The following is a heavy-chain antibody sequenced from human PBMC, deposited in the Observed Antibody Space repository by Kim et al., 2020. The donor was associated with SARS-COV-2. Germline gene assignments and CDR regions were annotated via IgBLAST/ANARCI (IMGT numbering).Heavy chain of an antibody. CDR1: GFTFSNAW. CDR3: TTGSKLLYVWYYYYYGMDV. V-gene: IGHV3-15*01. J-gene: IGHJ6*02. Sequence: GGSLRLSCAASGFTFSNAWMSWVRQAPGKGLEWVGRIKSKTDGGTTDYAAPVKGRFTISRDDSKNTLYLQMNSLKTEDTAVYYCTTGSKLLYVWYYYYYGMDVWGQGTTVTVSS. D-gene: IGHD2-2*02. CDR2: IKSKTDGGTT.